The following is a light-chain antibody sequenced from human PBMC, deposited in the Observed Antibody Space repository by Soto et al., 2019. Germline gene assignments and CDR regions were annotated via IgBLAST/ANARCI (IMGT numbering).Light chain of an antibody. V-gene: IGLV2-23*02. CDR1: SSDVGSYNL. Sequence: QSVLTQPASVSGSPGQSITISCTGTSSDVGSYNLVSWYQQHPGKAHKLMIYEVSKRPSGVFNRFSGSKSGNTASLTISGLQAEDEADYYCCSYAGSSTLVFGGGTKVTVL. J-gene: IGLJ2*01. CDR2: EVS. CDR3: CSYAGSSTLV.